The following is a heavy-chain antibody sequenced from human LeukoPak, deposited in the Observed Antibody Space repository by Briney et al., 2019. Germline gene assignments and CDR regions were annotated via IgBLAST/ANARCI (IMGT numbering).Heavy chain of an antibody. CDR1: GGSFSGYY. D-gene: IGHD2-21*02. J-gene: IGHJ4*02. Sequence: SETLSLTCAVYGGSFSGYYWSWIRQPPGKGPEWIGEINHSGSTNYNPSLKSRVAISVDTSKNQFSLKLSSVTAADTAVYYCARGFTADYWGQGTLVTVSS. CDR2: INHSGST. V-gene: IGHV4-34*01. CDR3: ARGFTADY.